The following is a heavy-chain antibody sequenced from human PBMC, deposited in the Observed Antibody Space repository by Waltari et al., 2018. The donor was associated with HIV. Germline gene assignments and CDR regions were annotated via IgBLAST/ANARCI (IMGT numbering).Heavy chain of an antibody. CDR2: ISNYNGNT. J-gene: IGHJ3*02. Sequence: QGHLVQSGGEMRKPGTSVKVSCEASGYMFTNFGIRWVRQAPGQGLEWMGRISNYNGNTNCAQKFRGRGTMTTDPSMSTAYMELKSLTSDDTAIYYCAREGTFDIWGQGTLVTVSS. CDR1: GYMFTNFG. V-gene: IGHV1-18*01. CDR3: AREGTFDI.